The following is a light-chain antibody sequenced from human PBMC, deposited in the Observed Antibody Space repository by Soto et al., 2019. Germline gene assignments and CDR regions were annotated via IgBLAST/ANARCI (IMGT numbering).Light chain of an antibody. CDR1: NSNIGAGYD. J-gene: IGLJ1*01. Sequence: QSLLTQPPSVSGAPGQRVTISCTGSNSNIGAGYDVHWYQQLPRTAPKLLIYTNNNRPSGVPDRFSGSKSGTSASLAITGLQAEDEADYYCQSYDSSLSRYVFGTGTKVTVL. CDR3: QSYDSSLSRYV. V-gene: IGLV1-40*01. CDR2: TNN.